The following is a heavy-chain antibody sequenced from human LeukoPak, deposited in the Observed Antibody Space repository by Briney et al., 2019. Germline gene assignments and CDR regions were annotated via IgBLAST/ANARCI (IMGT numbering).Heavy chain of an antibody. CDR3: ARDGHYYDFWSGYSDY. Sequence: WGSLRLSCAASRFTFSSYWMSWVRQAPGKGLEWVANIKQDGSEKYYVDSVKGRFTISRDNAKNSLYLQMNSLRAEDTAVYYCARDGHYYDFWSGYSDYWGQGTLVTVSS. CDR1: RFTFSSYW. D-gene: IGHD3-3*01. CDR2: IKQDGSEK. V-gene: IGHV3-7*01. J-gene: IGHJ4*02.